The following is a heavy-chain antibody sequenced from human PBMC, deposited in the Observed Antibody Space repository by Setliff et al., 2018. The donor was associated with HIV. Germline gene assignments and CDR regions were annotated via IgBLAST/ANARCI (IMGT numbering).Heavy chain of an antibody. CDR1: GFTFSSYG. J-gene: IGHJ5*02. CDR3: ARGIAPEPVVVVPNWFDP. D-gene: IGHD2-15*01. V-gene: IGHV3-33*01. Sequence: GGSLRLSCAASGFTFSSYGMHWVRQAPGKGLEWVAVIWYDGSNKYYADSVKGRFTISRDNSKNTLYLQMNSLRAEDTAVYYCARGIAPEPVVVVPNWFDPWGQGTLVTVSS. CDR2: IWYDGSNK.